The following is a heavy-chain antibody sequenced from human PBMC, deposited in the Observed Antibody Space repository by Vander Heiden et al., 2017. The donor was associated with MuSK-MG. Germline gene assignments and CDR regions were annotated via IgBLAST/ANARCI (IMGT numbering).Heavy chain of an antibody. V-gene: IGHV1-69-2*01. CDR3: ASGQSDSSGYYYEP. CDR2: VDPEDGET. CDR1: GYTFTDYY. J-gene: IGHJ5*02. D-gene: IGHD3-22*01. Sequence: EVQLVQSGAEVTTPGATVKISCKVSGYTFTDYYMHWVQQAPGKGLEWMGLVDPEDGETIYAEKFQGRVTITADTSTDTAYMELSSLRSEDTAVYYCASGQSDSSGYYYEPWGQGTLVTVSS.